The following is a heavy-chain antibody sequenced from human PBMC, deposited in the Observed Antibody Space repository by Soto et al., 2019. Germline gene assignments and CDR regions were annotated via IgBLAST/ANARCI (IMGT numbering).Heavy chain of an antibody. CDR3: APISNAMVRGVIITFWGLFDY. V-gene: IGHV1-24*01. J-gene: IGHJ4*02. CDR1: GYTLTELS. Sequence: ASVKVSCKVSGYTLTELSMHWVRQAPGKGLEWMGGFDPEDGETIYAQKFQGRVTMTEDTSTDTAYMELSSLRSEDTAVYYCAPISNAMVRGVIITFWGLFDYWGQGTLVTVSS. CDR2: FDPEDGET. D-gene: IGHD3-10*01.